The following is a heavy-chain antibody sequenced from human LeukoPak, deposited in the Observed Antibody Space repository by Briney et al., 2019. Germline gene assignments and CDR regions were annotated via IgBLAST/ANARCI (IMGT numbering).Heavy chain of an antibody. D-gene: IGHD2-21*01. CDR3: ARHLSYCSDAFDI. CDR2: IYYSGST. J-gene: IGHJ3*02. Sequence: NTSETLSLTCTVSGGYISSYYWSWIRPPPGKGLEWIGYIYYSGSTNYNPSLKSRVTISVDTSKNQFSLKLSSVTAADTAVYYCARHLSYCSDAFDIWGQGTMVTVSS. CDR1: GGYISSYY. V-gene: IGHV4-59*08.